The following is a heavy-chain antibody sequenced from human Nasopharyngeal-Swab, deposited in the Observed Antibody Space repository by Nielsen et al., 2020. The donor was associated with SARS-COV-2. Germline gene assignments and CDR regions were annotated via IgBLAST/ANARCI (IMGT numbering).Heavy chain of an antibody. J-gene: IGHJ4*02. CDR1: GYSFTSYW. V-gene: IGHV5-51*01. D-gene: IGHD6-19*01. Sequence: GGSLRLSCKGSGYSFTSYWIAWVRQMPGKGLEWMGLIYPSDSETRYSPSFEGQVTISADKSISTAYLQWSSLKASDTAMYYCARGWYSGLDYWGQGTLVTVSS. CDR2: IYPSDSET. CDR3: ARGWYSGLDY.